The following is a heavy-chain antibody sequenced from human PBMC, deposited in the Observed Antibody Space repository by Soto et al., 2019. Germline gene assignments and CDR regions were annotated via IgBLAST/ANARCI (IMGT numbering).Heavy chain of an antibody. CDR3: ASLWFGEQIYGMDV. CDR1: GYTFTSYN. J-gene: IGHJ6*02. Sequence: QVQLVQSGAEVKKPGASVKVSCKTSGYTFTSYNIHWVRQAPGQGLEWMAIIDPSGGSTTYAQKFQGRVTITADKSTSTAYMELSSLRSEDTAVYYCASLWFGEQIYGMDVWGQGTTATVSS. D-gene: IGHD3-10*01. V-gene: IGHV1-46*01. CDR2: IDPSGGST.